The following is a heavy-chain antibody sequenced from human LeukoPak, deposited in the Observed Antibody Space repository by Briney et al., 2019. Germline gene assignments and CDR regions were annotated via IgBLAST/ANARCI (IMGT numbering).Heavy chain of an antibody. Sequence: SETLSLTCTVSGGPFSSGSYYWSWIRQPPGKGLEWIGYIYYSGSTNYNPSLKSRVTISVDTSKNQFSLKLSSVTAADTAVYYCARGLDVWGQGTTVTVSS. CDR1: GGPFSSGSYY. J-gene: IGHJ6*02. CDR3: ARGLDV. CDR2: IYYSGST. V-gene: IGHV4-61*01.